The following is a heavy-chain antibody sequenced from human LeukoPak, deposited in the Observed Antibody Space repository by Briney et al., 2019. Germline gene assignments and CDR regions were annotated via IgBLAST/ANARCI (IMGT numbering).Heavy chain of an antibody. CDR3: ARGYPLSTTAAGTYFQH. J-gene: IGHJ1*01. V-gene: IGHV1-2*02. Sequence: ASVKVSCKASGYTFSGYYMHWVRQAPGQGLEWMGWINPNSGGTNYAQKFQGRATMTRDTSISTAYMELSRLRSDDTAVYYCARGYPLSTTAAGTYFQHWGQGTLVTASS. CDR2: INPNSGGT. D-gene: IGHD6-13*01. CDR1: GYTFSGYY.